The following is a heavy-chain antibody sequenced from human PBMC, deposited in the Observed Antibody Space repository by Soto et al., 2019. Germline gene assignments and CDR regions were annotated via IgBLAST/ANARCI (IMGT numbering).Heavy chain of an antibody. CDR1: GGTFSSYT. D-gene: IGHD3-22*01. Sequence: GASVKVSCKASGGTFSSYTISWVRQAPGQGLEWMGRIIPILGIANYAQKFQGRVTITADKSTSTAYMELSSLRSEDTAAYYCARVETYYYDSSGQNDAFDIWGQGTMVTVSS. CDR2: IIPILGIA. J-gene: IGHJ3*02. CDR3: ARVETYYYDSSGQNDAFDI. V-gene: IGHV1-69*02.